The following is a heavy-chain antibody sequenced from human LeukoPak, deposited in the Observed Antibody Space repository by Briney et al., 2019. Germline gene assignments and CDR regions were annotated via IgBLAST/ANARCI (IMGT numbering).Heavy chain of an antibody. CDR2: IYTSGST. Sequence: PSQTLSLTCTVSGGSISSGSYYWSWIRQPAGKGLEWIGRIYTSGSTNYNPSLKSRVIISVDTSKNQFSLKLSSVTAADTAVYYCAREGYGDYSDAFDIWGQGTMVTVSS. D-gene: IGHD4-17*01. CDR1: GGSISSGSYY. J-gene: IGHJ3*02. CDR3: AREGYGDYSDAFDI. V-gene: IGHV4-61*02.